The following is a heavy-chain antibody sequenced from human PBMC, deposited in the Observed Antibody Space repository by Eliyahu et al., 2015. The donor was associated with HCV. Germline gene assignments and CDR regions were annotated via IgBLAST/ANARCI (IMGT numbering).Heavy chain of an antibody. CDR3: AKEYGDYEGSLVY. J-gene: IGHJ4*02. Sequence: PERGLEWVSAXSGSGGSTYYADSVKGRFTISRDNSKNTLYLQMNSLRAEDTAVYYCAKEYGDYEGSLVYWGQGTLVTVSS. V-gene: IGHV3-23*01. D-gene: IGHD4-17*01. CDR2: XSGSGGST.